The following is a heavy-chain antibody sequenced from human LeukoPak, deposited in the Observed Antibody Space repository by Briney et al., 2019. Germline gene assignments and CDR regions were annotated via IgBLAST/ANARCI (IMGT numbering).Heavy chain of an antibody. D-gene: IGHD5-24*01. V-gene: IGHV3-23*01. CDR3: ARDFSQRDGYNPLYGY. Sequence: GGSLRLSCAASGFTFSNSGMSWVRQAPGKGLEWVAAISASGASTYYADSVKGRFTLSRDNSQNTLNLQMSSLRAEDTAVYYCARDFSQRDGYNPLYGYWGQGTLVTVSS. CDR1: GFTFSNSG. CDR2: ISASGAST. J-gene: IGHJ4*02.